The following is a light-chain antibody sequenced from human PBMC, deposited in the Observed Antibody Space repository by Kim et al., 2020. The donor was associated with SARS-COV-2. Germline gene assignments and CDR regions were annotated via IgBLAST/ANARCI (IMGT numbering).Light chain of an antibody. Sequence: SYELTQPPSVSVSPGQTAIITCSGDDLGDRYTFWFQQKPGHSPVLVIYQDVKRTSGIPERFSASNSGNTATLTISGTQPMDEADYYCKTWDRGTAVVFGG. J-gene: IGLJ3*02. CDR3: KTWDRGTAVV. CDR1: DLGDRY. CDR2: QDV. V-gene: IGLV3-1*01.